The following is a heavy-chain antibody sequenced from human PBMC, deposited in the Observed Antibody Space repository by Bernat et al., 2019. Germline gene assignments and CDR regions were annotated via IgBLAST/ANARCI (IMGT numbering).Heavy chain of an antibody. Sequence: EVQLLESGGGLVQPGGSLRLSCVASGFTFSSYAMSWVRQAPGKGLEWVSAISGSGGSTYYADSVKGRFTISRDNSKNTLYLQMNSLRAEDTAVYYCAKDDYGDPYYFDYWGQGTLVTVSS. CDR2: ISGSGGST. CDR3: AKDDYGDPYYFDY. D-gene: IGHD4-17*01. J-gene: IGHJ4*02. CDR1: GFTFSSYA. V-gene: IGHV3-23*01.